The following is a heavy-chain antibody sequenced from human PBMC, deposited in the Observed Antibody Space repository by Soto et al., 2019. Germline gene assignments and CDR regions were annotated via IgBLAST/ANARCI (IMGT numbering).Heavy chain of an antibody. CDR3: ARERAPDIRFDS. J-gene: IGHJ5*01. CDR1: GFTFTDYY. V-gene: IGHV3-11*01. D-gene: IGHD5-12*01. Sequence: QVQLVESGGGLVKPGGSLRLSCAASGFTFTDYYMSWIRQIPGKGLEWISYISVRGDVIHHIDSVKGRFTISRDNAKNSVFLQMDSLRVEASAIYYCARERAPDIRFDSWGQGTLVTVSS. CDR2: ISVRGDVI.